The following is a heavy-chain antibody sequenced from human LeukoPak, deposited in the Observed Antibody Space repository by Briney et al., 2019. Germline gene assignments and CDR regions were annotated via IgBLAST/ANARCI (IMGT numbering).Heavy chain of an antibody. CDR3: ARDAPPGVYCSSTSCQNNWFDP. J-gene: IGHJ5*02. D-gene: IGHD2-2*01. Sequence: GASVKVSCKASGYTFTSYYMHWVRQAPGQGLEWMGIINPSGVSTSYAQKFQGRVTMTRDTSTSTVYMELSSLRSEDTAVYYCARDAPPGVYCSSTSCQNNWFDPWGQGTLVTVSS. V-gene: IGHV1-46*01. CDR1: GYTFTSYY. CDR2: INPSGVST.